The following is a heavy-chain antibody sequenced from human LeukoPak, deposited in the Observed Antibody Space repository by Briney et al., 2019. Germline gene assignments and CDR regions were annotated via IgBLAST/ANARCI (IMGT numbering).Heavy chain of an antibody. CDR1: GGYIGSYY. V-gene: IGHV4-4*07. CDR2: IHTSENT. D-gene: IGHD4-17*01. Sequence: PSETLSLTCTVSGGYIGSYYWSWIRQPAGKGLEWIGRIHTSENTDYNPSLKSRVTMSVDMSTSQFSLTLTSVTAADTAVYYCAREGDYGDYSKSFYYMDVWGKGTTVTVSS. CDR3: AREGDYGDYSKSFYYMDV. J-gene: IGHJ6*03.